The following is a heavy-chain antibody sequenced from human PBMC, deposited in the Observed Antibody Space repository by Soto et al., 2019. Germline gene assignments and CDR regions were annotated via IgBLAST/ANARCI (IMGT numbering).Heavy chain of an antibody. Sequence: GASVKVSCKASGYTFTNYYISWVRQAPGQGLEWMGGIIPIFGTANYAQKFQGRVTITADESTSTAYMELSSLRSEDTAVYYCARPLRDQLELRTKATYYYYGMDVWGQGTTVTVSS. CDR3: ARPLRDQLELRTKATYYYYGMDV. J-gene: IGHJ6*02. CDR2: IIPIFGTA. D-gene: IGHD1-7*01. CDR1: GYTFTNYY. V-gene: IGHV1-69*13.